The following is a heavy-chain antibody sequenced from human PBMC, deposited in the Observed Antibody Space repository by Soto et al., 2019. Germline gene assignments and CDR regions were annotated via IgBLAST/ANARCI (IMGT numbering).Heavy chain of an antibody. CDR3: AKDSNSTHVYYYYYYMDV. J-gene: IGHJ6*03. CDR1: GFTFSSYG. CDR2: ISYDGSNK. Sequence: QVQLVESGGGVVQPGRSLRLSCAASGFTFSSYGMHWVRQAPGKGLEWVAVISYDGSNKYYADSVKGRFTISRDNSKKTLYLQMNSLRAEDKAVYYCAKDSNSTHVYYYYYYMDVWGKGTTVTVSS. D-gene: IGHD2-2*01. V-gene: IGHV3-30*18.